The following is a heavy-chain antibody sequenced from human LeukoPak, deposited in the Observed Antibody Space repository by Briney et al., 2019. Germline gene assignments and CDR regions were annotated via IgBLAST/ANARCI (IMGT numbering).Heavy chain of an antibody. Sequence: GASVKVSCKTSGYTFTIYDINWVRQATGQGLELMGRLSPNSGKAAFAQQFQDRLTLTRNTSISTAYMELSSLTSEDTAVYYCAREWPYYSSSMDVWGKGTTVTVSS. V-gene: IGHV1-8*01. CDR3: AREWPYYSSSMDV. J-gene: IGHJ6*03. CDR2: LSPNSGKA. D-gene: IGHD3-3*01. CDR1: GYTFTIYD.